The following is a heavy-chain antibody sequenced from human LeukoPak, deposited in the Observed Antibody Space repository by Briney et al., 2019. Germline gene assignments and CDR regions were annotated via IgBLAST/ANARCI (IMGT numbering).Heavy chain of an antibody. Sequence: SGESLKISCKGSGYSFTSYWIGWVRQMPGKGLEWMGIIYPGDSDTSYSPSLQGQVTISADKSISTAYLQWSSLKASDTAMYYCAAGYCSSTSCYTTSHDYWGQGTLVTVSS. CDR1: GYSFTSYW. CDR2: IYPGDSDT. V-gene: IGHV5-51*01. J-gene: IGHJ4*02. D-gene: IGHD2-2*02. CDR3: AAGYCSSTSCYTTSHDY.